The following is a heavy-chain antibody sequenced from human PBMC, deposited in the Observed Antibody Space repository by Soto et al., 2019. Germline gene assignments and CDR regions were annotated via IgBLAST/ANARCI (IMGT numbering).Heavy chain of an antibody. D-gene: IGHD2-15*01. CDR1: GGSFSGYY. J-gene: IGHJ5*02. CDR2: INHSGST. Sequence: QVQLQQWGAGLLKPSETLSLTCAVYGGSFSGYYWSWIRQPPGKGLEWLGEINHSGSTNYNPSLKSRVTISVDTSKNQFSLKLSSVSAADTAVYYCARGRTGYCSGGSCYSKRGGWFDPWGQGTLVTVSS. CDR3: ARGRTGYCSGGSCYSKRGGWFDP. V-gene: IGHV4-34*01.